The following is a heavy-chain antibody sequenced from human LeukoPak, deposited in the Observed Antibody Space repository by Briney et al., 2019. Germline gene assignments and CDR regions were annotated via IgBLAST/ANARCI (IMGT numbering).Heavy chain of an antibody. Sequence: GGSLRLSCAASGFTFSSYSMNWVRQAPGKGLEWVSSISSGSSYIYYADSVKGRFTISRDNAKNSLYLQMNSLRAEDTAVYYCATYSSSNAREFQYWGQGTLVTVSS. CDR2: ISSGSSYI. D-gene: IGHD2-2*01. CDR1: GFTFSSYS. CDR3: ATYSSSNAREFQY. V-gene: IGHV3-21*01. J-gene: IGHJ1*01.